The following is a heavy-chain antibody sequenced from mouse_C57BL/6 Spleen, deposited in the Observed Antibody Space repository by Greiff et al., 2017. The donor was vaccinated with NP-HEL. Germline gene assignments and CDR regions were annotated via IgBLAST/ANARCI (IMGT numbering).Heavy chain of an antibody. J-gene: IGHJ4*01. CDR3: ARYYYGSSYAMDY. Sequence: EVQVVESGGGLVQPGGSLSLSCAASGFTFTDYYMSWVRQPPGKALEWLGFIRNKANGYTTEYSASVKGRFTISRDNSQSILYLQMNALRAEDSAIYYCARYYYGSSYAMDYWGQGTSVTVSS. CDR2: IRNKANGYTT. V-gene: IGHV7-3*01. CDR1: GFTFTDYY. D-gene: IGHD1-1*01.